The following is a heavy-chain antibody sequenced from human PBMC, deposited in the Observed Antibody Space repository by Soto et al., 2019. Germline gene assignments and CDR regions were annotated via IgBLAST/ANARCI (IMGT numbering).Heavy chain of an antibody. V-gene: IGHV3-23*01. CDR3: ARDCSRTFCSVWKL. D-gene: IGHD1-1*01. CDR2: ITGSSETT. J-gene: IGHJ4*02. Sequence: EVQLLESGGGLVQPGGSLRLYCAASGFTFSNYAMTWVRQAPGKGLEWVSGITGSSETTYYADSVKGRFTISRDNSKNTVYLQMNSLRAEDSAVYYGARDCSRTFCSVWKLWGQGTLVTVSP. CDR1: GFTFSNYA.